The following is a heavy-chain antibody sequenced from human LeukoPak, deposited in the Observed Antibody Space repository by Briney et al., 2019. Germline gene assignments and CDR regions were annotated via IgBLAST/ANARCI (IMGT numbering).Heavy chain of an antibody. CDR3: ARTTVTSGPYWYFDL. Sequence: GGSLRLSCAASGSTLNNYDMHWVRQATGEGLEWVSGIDIAGDTYYPGSVRGRFTISRENAENSLYLQMNSLRAGDTGVYYCARTTVTSGPYWYFDLWGRGTLVTVS. V-gene: IGHV3-13*01. CDR2: IDIAGDT. D-gene: IGHD4-17*01. J-gene: IGHJ2*01. CDR1: GSTLNNYD.